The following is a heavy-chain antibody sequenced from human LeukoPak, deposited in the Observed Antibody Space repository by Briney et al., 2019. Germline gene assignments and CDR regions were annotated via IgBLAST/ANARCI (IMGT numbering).Heavy chain of an antibody. D-gene: IGHD3-22*01. V-gene: IGHV4-34*01. Sequence: SETPSLTCAVYGGSFSGYYWRWIRQPPGKGLEWIGEINDSGSTNCNPSLKSRVSTSVDTSKNQFSLKLTSVTAAGTAVYYCARVIDYDSSGYYLGYWGQGTRVTVSS. CDR1: GGSFSGYY. CDR3: ARVIDYDSSGYYLGY. J-gene: IGHJ4*02. CDR2: INDSGST.